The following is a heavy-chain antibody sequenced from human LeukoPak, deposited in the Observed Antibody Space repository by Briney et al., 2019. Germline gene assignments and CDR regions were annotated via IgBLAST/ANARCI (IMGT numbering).Heavy chain of an antibody. V-gene: IGHV3-21*01. CDR3: ARDLSGYSYGYFYYYGMDV. CDR2: ISSSSSYI. CDR1: GFTFSSYS. D-gene: IGHD5-18*01. Sequence: RGSLRLSCAASGFTFSSYSMNWVRQAPGKGLEWVSSISSSSSYIYYADSVKGRFTISRDNAKNSLYLQMNSLRAEDTAVYYCARDLSGYSYGYFYYYGMDVWGQGTTVTVSS. J-gene: IGHJ6*02.